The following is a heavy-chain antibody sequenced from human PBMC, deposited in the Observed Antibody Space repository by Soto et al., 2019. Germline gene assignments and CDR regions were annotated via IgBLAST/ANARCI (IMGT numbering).Heavy chain of an antibody. CDR2: IYWNDDK. CDR3: AHSGYYDSSGYYGPPPPMIFDY. D-gene: IGHD3-22*01. Sequence: LECTFPGSPHRKSGEGVGWIRQPPAKALEWLALIYWNDDKRYSPSLKSRLTITKDTSKKQVVLTMTNMDPVDTATYYCAHSGYYDSSGYYGPPPPMIFDYWGHGTLVTVSS. V-gene: IGHV2-5*01. J-gene: IGHJ4*01. CDR1: GSPHRKSGEG.